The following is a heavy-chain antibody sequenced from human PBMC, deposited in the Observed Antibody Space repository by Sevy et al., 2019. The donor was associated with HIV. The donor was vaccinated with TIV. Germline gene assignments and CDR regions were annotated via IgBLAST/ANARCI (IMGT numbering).Heavy chain of an antibody. CDR1: AYTFTTHW. J-gene: IGHJ4*02. CDR3: ARLDSYSIGWSPRYYFDY. V-gene: IGHV5-51*01. CDR2: MSPGDSDP. Sequence: GESLKISCKGSAYTFTTHWIGWVRQMPGKGLEWMGIMSPGDSDPRYSPSFQGQVTMSVDKSVSTAYLQWHSLETSDTAIYYCARLDSYSIGWSPRYYFDYWCQGTLVTVSS. D-gene: IGHD6-19*01.